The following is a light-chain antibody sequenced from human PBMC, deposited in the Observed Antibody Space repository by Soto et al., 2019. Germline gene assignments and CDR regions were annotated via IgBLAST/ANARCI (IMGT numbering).Light chain of an antibody. Sequence: EIQMTQSPSSLSASVGDRVTITFRASQSITSYLNWYQQNPGKAPKLLIYAASSLQSGVPPRFSGSGSGTDFTLTISSLQPEDFATYYCQQSYSTPKTFGQGTKVDIK. V-gene: IGKV1-39*01. CDR2: AAS. CDR3: QQSYSTPKT. CDR1: QSITSY. J-gene: IGKJ1*01.